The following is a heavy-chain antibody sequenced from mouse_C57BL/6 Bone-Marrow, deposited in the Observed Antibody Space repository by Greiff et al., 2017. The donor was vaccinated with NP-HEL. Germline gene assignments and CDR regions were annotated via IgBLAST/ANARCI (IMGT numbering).Heavy chain of an antibody. D-gene: IGHD1-1*01. CDR2: IYPSSGNT. V-gene: IGHV1-81*01. CDR1: GYTFTSYG. Sequence: VQLQQSGAELARPGASVKLSCKASGYTFTSYGISWVKQRTGQGLEWIGEIYPSSGNTYYHEQFKGKATLTADKSSSTAYMELRSLTYEDSAVYFCARSPDYYGSSDGGNAMDYWGQGTSVTVSA. CDR3: ARSPDYYGSSDGGNAMDY. J-gene: IGHJ4*01.